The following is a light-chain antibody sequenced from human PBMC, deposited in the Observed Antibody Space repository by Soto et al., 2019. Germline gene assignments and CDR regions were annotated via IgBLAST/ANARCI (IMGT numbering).Light chain of an antibody. Sequence: EIVMTQSPATLSVSPGERATLSCWASQSVGSNLAWYQQKPGQAPSLLISGASTRATGIPARFSGSGSGTEFTLTISSLQSEDFAVYYCQQYIDWPETFGQGTKVDIK. J-gene: IGKJ2*01. CDR1: QSVGSN. V-gene: IGKV3D-15*01. CDR3: QQYIDWPET. CDR2: GAS.